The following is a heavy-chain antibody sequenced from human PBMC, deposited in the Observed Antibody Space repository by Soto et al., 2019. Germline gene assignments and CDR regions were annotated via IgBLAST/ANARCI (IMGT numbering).Heavy chain of an antibody. Sequence: TSETLSLTCTVSGGSISSYYWSWIRQPPGKGLEWIGYIYYSGSTNYNPSLKSRVTISVDTSKNQFSLKLSSVTAADTAVYYCARGSPRWDIVATTFDHWGQGTLVTVSS. J-gene: IGHJ4*02. CDR2: IYYSGST. CDR1: GGSISSYY. CDR3: ARGSPRWDIVATTFDH. D-gene: IGHD5-12*01. V-gene: IGHV4-59*01.